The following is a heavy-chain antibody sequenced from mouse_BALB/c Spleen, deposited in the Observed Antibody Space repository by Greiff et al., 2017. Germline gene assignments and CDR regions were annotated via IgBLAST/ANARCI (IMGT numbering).Heavy chain of an antibody. D-gene: IGHD3-3*01. V-gene: IGHV5-6*01. CDR2: ISSGGSYT. CDR3: ARQAGTRGYFDY. CDR1: GFTFSSYG. J-gene: IGHJ2*01. Sequence: EVHLVESGGDLVKPGGSLKLSCAASGFTFSSYGMSWVRQTPDKRLEWVATISSGGSYTYYPDSVKGRFTISRDNAKNTLYLQMSSLKSEDTAMYYCARQAGTRGYFDYWGQGTTLTVSS.